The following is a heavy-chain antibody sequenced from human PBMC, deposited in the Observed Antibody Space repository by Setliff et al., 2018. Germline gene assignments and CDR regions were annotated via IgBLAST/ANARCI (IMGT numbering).Heavy chain of an antibody. CDR1: GYTFTSYD. V-gene: IGHV1-46*01. Sequence: ASVKVSCKASGYTFTSYDINWVRQATGQGLEWMGIINPSGGSTSYAQKFQGRVTMTRDTSTSTVYMELSSLRSEDTAVYYCARRSSSGSGFDYWGQGTQVTVSS. CDR2: INPSGGST. J-gene: IGHJ4*02. CDR3: ARRSSSGSGFDY. D-gene: IGHD6-13*01.